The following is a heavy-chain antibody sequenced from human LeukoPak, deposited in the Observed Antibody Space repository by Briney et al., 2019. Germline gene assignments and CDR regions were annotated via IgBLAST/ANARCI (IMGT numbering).Heavy chain of an antibody. V-gene: IGHV3-48*03. J-gene: IGHJ6*02. Sequence: VGSLRLSCAASGFTFSSYEMNWVRQAPGKGLEWVSYISSSGSTIYYADSVKGRFTISRDNAKNSLYLQMNSLRAEDTAVYYCARVIKDRYGMDVWGQGTTVTVSS. CDR1: GFTFSSYE. CDR3: ARVIKDRYGMDV. CDR2: ISSSGSTI. D-gene: IGHD3-22*01.